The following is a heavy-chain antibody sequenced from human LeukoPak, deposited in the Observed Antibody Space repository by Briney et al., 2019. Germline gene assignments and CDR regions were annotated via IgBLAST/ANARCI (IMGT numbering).Heavy chain of an antibody. CDR3: ARGPDPVVRGPRRAFDL. CDR1: GFTFTYYA. J-gene: IGHJ3*01. V-gene: IGHV3-30-3*01. D-gene: IGHD3-10*01. Sequence: GGSLRLSCAASGFTFTYYAMHWVRQAPGKGLEWVSVVSNDGNNQDYTDSVKGRFIISRDDSKSTVYLQMNSLRVDDTAMYYCARGPDPVVRGPRRAFDLWGQGTMVTVSS. CDR2: VSNDGNNQ.